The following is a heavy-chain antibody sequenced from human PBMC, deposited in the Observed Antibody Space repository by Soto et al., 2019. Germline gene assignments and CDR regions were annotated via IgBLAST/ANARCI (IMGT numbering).Heavy chain of an antibody. J-gene: IGHJ3*01. CDR3: AHAYGGTSWPNDAFDV. CDR1: GFSLSSDGVG. CDR2: IYWDDDK. V-gene: IGHV2-5*02. D-gene: IGHD2-2*01. Sequence: QITLKESGPTLVKPTQTLTLTCTVSGFSLSSDGVGVAWIRQPPGKALEWLALIYWDDDKRYSPSLKTRLTISKETSKHQVVLTMTNMDPVDTATYYCAHAYGGTSWPNDAFDVWGQGTVVTVSS.